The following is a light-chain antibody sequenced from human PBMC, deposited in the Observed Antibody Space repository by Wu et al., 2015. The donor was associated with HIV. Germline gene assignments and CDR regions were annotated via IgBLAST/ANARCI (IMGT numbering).Light chain of an antibody. V-gene: IGKV3-15*01. CDR3: HQYNNWRT. CDR1: QSVDSN. Sequence: VVMTQSPATLSVSPGERVTLSCRASQSVDSNLAWYQQKPGQAPRLLIYGASTRATDIPARFSGSGSGTEFTLTIKSMQSADFAVYYCHQYNNWRTFGQGTKVDIK. CDR2: GAS. J-gene: IGKJ1*01.